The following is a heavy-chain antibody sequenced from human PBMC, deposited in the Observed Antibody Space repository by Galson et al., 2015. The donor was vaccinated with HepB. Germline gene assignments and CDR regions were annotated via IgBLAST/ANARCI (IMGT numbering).Heavy chain of an antibody. CDR1: GFTFSSYG. CDR2: IRYDGSNK. CDR3: AKQSLAYCGGDCYSDY. V-gene: IGHV3-30*02. Sequence: SLRLSCAASGFTFSSYGMHWVRQAPGKGLEWVAFIRYDGSNKYYADSVKGRFTISRDNSKNTLYLQMNSLRAEDTAVYYCAKQSLAYCGGDCYSDYWGQGTLVTVSS. J-gene: IGHJ4*02. D-gene: IGHD2-21*02.